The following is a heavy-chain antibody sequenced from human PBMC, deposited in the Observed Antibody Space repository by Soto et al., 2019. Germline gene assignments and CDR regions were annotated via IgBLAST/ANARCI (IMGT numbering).Heavy chain of an antibody. CDR3: ARGVGSGSYYTHYNWFDP. CDR1: GYTFTNYG. J-gene: IGHJ5*02. CDR2: ISAYNGNT. Sequence: QVQLVQSGAEVKKPGASVKVSCKASGYTFTNYGISWVRQAPGQGLEWMGWISAYNGNTKYAQKLQGRVTMTTDTSTSTAYMELRRLRSDDTAVYYCARGVGSGSYYTHYNWFDPWGQGTLVTVSS. V-gene: IGHV1-18*01. D-gene: IGHD3-10*01.